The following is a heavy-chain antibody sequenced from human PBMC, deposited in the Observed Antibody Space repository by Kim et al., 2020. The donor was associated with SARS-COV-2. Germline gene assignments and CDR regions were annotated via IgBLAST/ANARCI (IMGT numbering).Heavy chain of an antibody. D-gene: IGHD3-10*01. J-gene: IGHJ6*02. Sequence: GRFTISRDNAKNSLYLQMNSLRAEDTAVYYCARNVLLWFGELSGGYGMDVWGQGTTVTVSS. V-gene: IGHV3-7*04. CDR3: ARNVLLWFGELSGGYGMDV.